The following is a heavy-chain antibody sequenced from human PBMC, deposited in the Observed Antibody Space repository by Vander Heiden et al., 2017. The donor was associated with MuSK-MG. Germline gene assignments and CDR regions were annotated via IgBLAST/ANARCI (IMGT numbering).Heavy chain of an antibody. CDR3: ARVQIPIQRGLSGGTFDY. J-gene: IGHJ4*02. V-gene: IGHV3-48*03. CDR2: ISSSGSTI. D-gene: IGHD5-18*01. CDR1: GFTFSSYE. Sequence: EVQLVESGGGLVQPGGSLRLSCAASGFTFSSYEMNWVRQAPGKGLEWVSYISSSGSTIYYADSVKGRVTISRDNAKNSLYRQMNSLRAEETAVYYCARVQIPIQRGLSGGTFDYWGQGTLVTVSS.